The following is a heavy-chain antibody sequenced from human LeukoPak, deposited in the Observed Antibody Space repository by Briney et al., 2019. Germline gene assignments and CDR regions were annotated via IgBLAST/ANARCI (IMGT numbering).Heavy chain of an antibody. CDR2: ISYDGSNK. V-gene: IGHV3-30-3*01. J-gene: IGHJ5*02. D-gene: IGHD6-13*01. CDR3: ARSGQQLVLGRNWFDP. CDR1: GFTFSSYA. Sequence: LAGRSLRLSCAASGFTFSSYAMHWVRQAPGNGLEWVAVISYDGSNKYYADSVKGRFTISRDNSKNTLYLQMNSLRAEDTGVYYCARSGQQLVLGRNWFDPRGQGTLVTVSS.